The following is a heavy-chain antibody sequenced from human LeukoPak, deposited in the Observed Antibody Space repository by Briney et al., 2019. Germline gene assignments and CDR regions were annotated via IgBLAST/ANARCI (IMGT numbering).Heavy chain of an antibody. CDR3: ARGMYYFDY. V-gene: IGHV4-39*07. CDR2: IYYSGST. Sequence: SETLSLTCTVSGGSISSSSYYWGWIRQPPGKGLEWIGSIYYSGSTNYNPSLKSRVTISVDTSKNQFSLKLSSVTAADTAVYYCARGMYYFDYWGQGTLVTVSS. CDR1: GGSISSSSYY. J-gene: IGHJ4*02.